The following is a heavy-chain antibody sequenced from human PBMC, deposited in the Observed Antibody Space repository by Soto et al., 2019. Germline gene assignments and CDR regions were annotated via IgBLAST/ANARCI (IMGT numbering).Heavy chain of an antibody. CDR1: DGSFSDFY. V-gene: IGHV4-34*01. Sequence: QVHLQQWGAGLLKPSETLSLTCAVYDGSFSDFYWSWIRQPPGKGLEWIGEINHRGDTNYNPSLKSQVTISVDTSKNQFSLKVNSVTAADTAVFYCARGRPGVRGIRFDSWGQGTLVTVSS. J-gene: IGHJ4*02. CDR2: INHRGDT. D-gene: IGHD3-10*01. CDR3: ARGRPGVRGIRFDS.